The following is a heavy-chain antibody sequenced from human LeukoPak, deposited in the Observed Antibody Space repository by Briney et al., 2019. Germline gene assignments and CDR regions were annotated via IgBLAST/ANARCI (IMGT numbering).Heavy chain of an antibody. Sequence: KPEGSLRLSCAVSGFTFSSYSMNWVRQAPGKGLEWVSSISSSSSYIHYADSVKGRFTISRDNAKNSLYLHMNSLRAEDTAVYYCARASVAGTYFDYWGQGTLVTVSS. CDR3: ARASVAGTYFDY. CDR1: GFTFSSYS. D-gene: IGHD6-19*01. CDR2: ISSSSSYI. V-gene: IGHV3-21*01. J-gene: IGHJ4*02.